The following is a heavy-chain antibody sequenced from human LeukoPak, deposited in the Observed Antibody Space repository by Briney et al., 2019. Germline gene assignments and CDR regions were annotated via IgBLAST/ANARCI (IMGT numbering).Heavy chain of an antibody. CDR2: INPNSGGT. J-gene: IGHJ4*02. Sequence: ASVKVSCKASGYTFTGYYMHWVRQAPGQGLEWMGRINPNSGGTNYAQKFQGRVTMTRDTSISTAYMELSRLRSDDTAVYYCARDRDISYYFDYWGQGTLVTVSS. CDR3: ARDRDISYYFDY. CDR1: GYTFTGYY. D-gene: IGHD3-9*01. V-gene: IGHV1-2*06.